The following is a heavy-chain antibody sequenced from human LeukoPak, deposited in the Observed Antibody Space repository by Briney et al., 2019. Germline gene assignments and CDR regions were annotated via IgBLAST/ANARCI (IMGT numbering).Heavy chain of an antibody. CDR3: ARDYGDNPDYWFFDL. Sequence: SETLSLTCTVSGGSISSYYWSWIRQPPGKGLEWIGYIYYSGSTNYNPSLKSRVTISVDRSKNQFSLKLSSVTAADTAVYYCARDYGDNPDYWFFDLWGRGALVTVSS. J-gene: IGHJ2*01. CDR1: GGSISSYY. V-gene: IGHV4-59*08. D-gene: IGHD4-17*01. CDR2: IYYSGST.